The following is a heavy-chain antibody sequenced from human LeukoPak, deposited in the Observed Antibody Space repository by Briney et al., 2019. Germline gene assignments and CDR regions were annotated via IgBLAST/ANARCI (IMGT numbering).Heavy chain of an antibody. Sequence: SETLSLTCAVYGGSLSGYYWSWIRQPPGKGLEWIGEINHSGSTNYNPSLKSRVTISVDTSKNQFSLKLSSVTAADTAVYYCARAEPGVWGQGTLVTVSS. CDR2: INHSGST. V-gene: IGHV4-34*01. CDR1: GGSLSGYY. J-gene: IGHJ4*02. CDR3: ARAEPGV. D-gene: IGHD3-3*01.